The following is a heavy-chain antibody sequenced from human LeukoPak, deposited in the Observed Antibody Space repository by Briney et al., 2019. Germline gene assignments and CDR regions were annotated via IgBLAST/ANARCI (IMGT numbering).Heavy chain of an antibody. J-gene: IGHJ4*02. CDR1: GVSISNYY. D-gene: IGHD6-25*01. CDR3: ATKKTTPRSGFDY. CDR2: IYFIGNT. Sequence: SETLSLTCAVSGVSISNYYLSWIRQPPGKGLEWIGHIYFIGNTNYNASLKSRVTISLDTSKNHFSLKLTSVTAADTAIYYCATKKTTPRSGFDYWGEGTLVTVSS. V-gene: IGHV4-59*01.